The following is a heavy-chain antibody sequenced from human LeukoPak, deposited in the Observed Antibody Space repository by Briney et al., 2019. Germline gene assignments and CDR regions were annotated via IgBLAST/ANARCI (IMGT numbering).Heavy chain of an antibody. CDR2: ISYDGSNK. D-gene: IGHD2-21*02. Sequence: GGSLRLSCAASGFTFSSYGMHWVRQAPGKGLEWVAVISYDGSNKYYADSVKGRFTISRDNAKNSLYLQKNSLRVEDTAVYYCTRGVVMTVSNWYFDLWGRGTLVTVSS. J-gene: IGHJ2*01. CDR3: TRGVVMTVSNWYFDL. CDR1: GFTFSSYG. V-gene: IGHV3-30*03.